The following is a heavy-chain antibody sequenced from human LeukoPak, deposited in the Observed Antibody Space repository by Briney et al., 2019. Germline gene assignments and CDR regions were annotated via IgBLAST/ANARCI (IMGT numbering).Heavy chain of an antibody. J-gene: IGHJ4*02. CDR1: GGSVSSGGYY. Sequence: SQTLSLTCTVSGGSVSSGGYYWTWIRQHPGKGLEWLGYIYYSGRTYYNPSLKSRITISLDTSENRFSLNLTSVSATDTAFYYCARSSDYGDYDWGQGTLVTVSS. V-gene: IGHV4-31*03. CDR3: ARSSDYGDYD. CDR2: IYYSGRT. D-gene: IGHD4-17*01.